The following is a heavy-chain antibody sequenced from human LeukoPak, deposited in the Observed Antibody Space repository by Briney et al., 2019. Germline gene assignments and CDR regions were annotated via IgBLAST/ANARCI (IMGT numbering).Heavy chain of an antibody. CDR1: GFTFSSYG. CDR2: ISYDGSNK. J-gene: IGHJ4*02. D-gene: IGHD2-15*01. CDR3: AKSGTEGYCSGGSCYPISLYYFDY. V-gene: IGHV3-30*18. Sequence: GGSLRLSCAASGFTFSSYGMHWVRQAPGKGLEWVAVISYDGSNKYYADSVKGRFTISRDNSKNTLYLQMNSLRAEDTAVYYCAKSGTEGYCSGGSCYPISLYYFDYWGQGTLVTVSS.